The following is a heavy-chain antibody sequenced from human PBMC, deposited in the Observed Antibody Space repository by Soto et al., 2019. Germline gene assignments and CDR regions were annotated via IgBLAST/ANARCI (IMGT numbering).Heavy chain of an antibody. V-gene: IGHV3-21*01. CDR2: ISGRGNYV. CDR3: ARMGTQIAAIRAPPFFDY. D-gene: IGHD1-1*01. CDR1: GFTFNDYI. J-gene: IGHJ4*02. Sequence: GGSLRLSCAASGFTFNDYIMNWVRQAPGKGLEWVSSISGRGNYVYYADSVKGRFTISRDNAKNSLYLQMNSLRADDTAVYYCARMGTQIAAIRAPPFFDYWGQGALVTVSS.